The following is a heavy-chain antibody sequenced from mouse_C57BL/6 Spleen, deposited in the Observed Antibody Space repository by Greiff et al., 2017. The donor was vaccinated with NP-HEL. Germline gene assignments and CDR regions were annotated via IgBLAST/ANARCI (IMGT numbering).Heavy chain of an antibody. J-gene: IGHJ2*01. CDR2: ISVGGSYT. CDR1: GFTFSSYA. Sequence: DVKLVESGGGLVKPGGSLKLSCAASGFTFSSYAMSWVRQTPEKRLEWVATISVGGSYTYYPDNVKGRFTISRDNAKNNLYLQMSHLKSEDTAMYYCARDGGYSPFDYWGQGTTLTVSS. D-gene: IGHD2-12*01. V-gene: IGHV5-4*01. CDR3: ARDGGYSPFDY.